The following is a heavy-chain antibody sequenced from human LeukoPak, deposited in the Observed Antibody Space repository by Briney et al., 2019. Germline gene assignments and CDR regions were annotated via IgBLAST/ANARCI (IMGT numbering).Heavy chain of an antibody. CDR3: AVTSGGYDYDYYYYYGMDV. D-gene: IGHD5-12*01. CDR2: INPNSGGT. Sequence: GASVKVSCTASGYIFTGHYIHWVRQAPGQGLEWMGWINPNSGGTKYAQKFQGRVTMTRNTSISTAYMELSSLRSEDTAVYYCAVTSGGYDYDYYYYYGMDVWGQGTTVTVSS. J-gene: IGHJ6*02. V-gene: IGHV1-2*02. CDR1: GYIFTGHY.